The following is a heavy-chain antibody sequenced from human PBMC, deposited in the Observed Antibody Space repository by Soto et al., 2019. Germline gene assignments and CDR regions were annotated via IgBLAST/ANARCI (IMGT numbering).Heavy chain of an antibody. V-gene: IGHV3-48*01. D-gene: IGHD6-19*01. CDR3: ARCIAVAGKALLDY. CDR2: ISSSSSTI. Sequence: EVQLVESGGGLVQPGGSLRLSCATSGFTFSNYNMNWVRQAPGKGLEWVSYISSSSSTIYYADPVKGRFTISRDNAKNSLYLQMNNLRAEDTAVYYCARCIAVAGKALLDYWGQGTLVTVSS. CDR1: GFTFSNYN. J-gene: IGHJ4*02.